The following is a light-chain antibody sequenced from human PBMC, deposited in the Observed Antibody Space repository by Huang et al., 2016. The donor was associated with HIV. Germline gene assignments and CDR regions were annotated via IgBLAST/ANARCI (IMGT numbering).Light chain of an antibody. J-gene: IGKJ2*01. V-gene: IGKV3-15*01. CDR2: GAS. CDR3: QQYDKWPGT. Sequence: EVMMTQSPATLSVSLGDKASLSCRASQRVGVNLAWYQQKPGQAPTLLIYGASDRATCISARFSGSGSGTDFTLTISSLQSEDSAVYFCQQYDKWPGTFGQGTRLQI. CDR1: QRVGVN.